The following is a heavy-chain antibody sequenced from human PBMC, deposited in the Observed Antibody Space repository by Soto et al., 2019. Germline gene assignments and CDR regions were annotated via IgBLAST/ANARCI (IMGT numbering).Heavy chain of an antibody. CDR2: MNPNSGNT. CDR1: GYTFTSYD. Sequence: ASVKVSCKASGYTFTSYDINWVRQATGQGLEWMGWMNPNSGNTGYAQKFQGRVTMTRNTSISTAYMELSSLRSEDTAVYYCGRGRGGGYAWFGELLYGYYYYYMDVWGKGTTVTVSS. V-gene: IGHV1-8*01. D-gene: IGHD3-10*01. CDR3: GRGRGGGYAWFGELLYGYYYYYMDV. J-gene: IGHJ6*03.